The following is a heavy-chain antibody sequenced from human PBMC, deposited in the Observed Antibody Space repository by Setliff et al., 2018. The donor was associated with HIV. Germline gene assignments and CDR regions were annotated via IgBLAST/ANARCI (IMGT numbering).Heavy chain of an antibody. V-gene: IGHV4-39*07. CDR1: GGSFNTRRTK. Sequence: SETLSLTCTVSGGSFNTRRTKWGWIRQSPGKGLEWIGSIFYFGSVTYNPSLKSRPLISIDTSKTQFSLNLRSVTAADTAVYYCVRELLGSGGTVPEVNFFDSWGQGTLVTVS. D-gene: IGHD1-26*01. J-gene: IGHJ5*01. CDR3: VRELLGSGGTVPEVNFFDS. CDR2: IFYFGSV.